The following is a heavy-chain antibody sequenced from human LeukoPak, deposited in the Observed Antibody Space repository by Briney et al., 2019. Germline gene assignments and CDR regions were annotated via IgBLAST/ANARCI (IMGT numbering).Heavy chain of an antibody. V-gene: IGHV3-30*04. CDR1: GFTFSSYA. CDR3: ARVQHIGVVTPPGY. J-gene: IGHJ4*02. D-gene: IGHD2-21*02. CDR2: ISYDGSNK. Sequence: GGSLRLSCAASGFTFSSYAMHWVRQAPGKGLEWVADISYDGSNKYYADSVKGRFTISRDNSKNTLYLQMNSLRAEDTAVYYCARVQHIGVVTPPGYWGQGTLVTDSS.